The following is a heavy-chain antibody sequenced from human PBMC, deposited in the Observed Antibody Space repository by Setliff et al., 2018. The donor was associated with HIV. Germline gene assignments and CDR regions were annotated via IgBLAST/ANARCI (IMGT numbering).Heavy chain of an antibody. CDR3: VRDLYDY. Sequence: ASVKVSCKASGYTFSDFAISWVRQAPGQGLEWLGWINCFNGNTDYAQKLQDRVTMTTDTSTNTASMELRSLRSDDTAVYFCVRDLYDYWGQGTLVTVSS. CDR2: INCFNGNT. J-gene: IGHJ4*02. V-gene: IGHV1-18*01. CDR1: GYTFSDFA.